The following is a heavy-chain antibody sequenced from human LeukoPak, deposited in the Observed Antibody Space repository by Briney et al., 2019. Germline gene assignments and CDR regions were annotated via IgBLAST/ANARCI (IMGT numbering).Heavy chain of an antibody. Sequence: SSVKVSCKASGGTFSSYSISWVRQAPGQGLEWMGGIIPIFGTANYAQKFQGRVTITADKSTSTAYMELSSLRSEDTAVYYCARVHLTGSYCNRAPAGYFDYWGQGTLVTVSS. CDR1: GGTFSSYS. J-gene: IGHJ4*02. CDR2: IIPIFGTA. V-gene: IGHV1-69*06. D-gene: IGHD3-10*01. CDR3: ARVHLTGSYCNRAPAGYFDY.